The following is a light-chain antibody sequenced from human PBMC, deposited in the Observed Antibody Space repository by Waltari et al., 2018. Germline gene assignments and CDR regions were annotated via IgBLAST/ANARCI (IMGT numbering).Light chain of an antibody. V-gene: IGKV3-15*01. CDR2: CAS. CDR3: QQYNNWPEWT. J-gene: IGKJ1*01. CDR1: QSIRSN. Sequence: EIVMTQYRATLSVSPGETDSLTCRASQSIRSNLPWYQPKTGQAPSSLIYCASTRATGIPARVRCSGSGTEFTLTISSLQSEDFAVYYCQQYNNWPEWTFGQGTKVEIK.